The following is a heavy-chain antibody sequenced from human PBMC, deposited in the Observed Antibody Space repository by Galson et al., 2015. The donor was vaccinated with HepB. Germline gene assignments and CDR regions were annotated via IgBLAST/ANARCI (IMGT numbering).Heavy chain of an antibody. D-gene: IGHD2-2*01. Sequence: SLRLSCAASGFTFSSYSMNWVRQAPGKGLEWVSSISSSSSYIYYADSVKGRFTISRDNAKNSLYLQMNSLRAEDTAVYYCAREDIVVVPAAPRPLRTGGMDVWGQGTTVTVSS. V-gene: IGHV3-21*01. CDR2: ISSSSSYI. J-gene: IGHJ6*02. CDR1: GFTFSSYS. CDR3: AREDIVVVPAAPRPLRTGGMDV.